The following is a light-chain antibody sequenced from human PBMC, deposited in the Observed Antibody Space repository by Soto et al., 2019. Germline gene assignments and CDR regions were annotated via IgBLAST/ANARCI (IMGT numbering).Light chain of an antibody. J-gene: IGKJ4*01. Sequence: EIVLTQSPGPLSLSPGERATLSCRGSQSVRNNYLAWYQQKPGQAPRLLIYGASYRATGIPARFSGSGSGTDFTLTISSLEPEDFTVYYCQQRSNWPLTFDGGTKVDIK. CDR2: GAS. V-gene: IGKV3-11*01. CDR1: QSVRNNY. CDR3: QQRSNWPLT.